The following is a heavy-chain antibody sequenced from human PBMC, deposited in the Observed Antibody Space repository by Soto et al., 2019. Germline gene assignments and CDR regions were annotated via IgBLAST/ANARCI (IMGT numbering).Heavy chain of an antibody. CDR3: ARSDLIAAAGTGGMDV. CDR1: GGSFSGYY. Sequence: SETLSLTCAVYGGSFSGYYWSWIRQPPGKGLEWIGEINHSGSTNYNPSLKSRVTISVDTSKNQFSLKLSSVTAADTAVYYCARSDLIAAAGTGGMDVWGQGTTVTVSS. V-gene: IGHV4-34*01. J-gene: IGHJ6*02. CDR2: INHSGST. D-gene: IGHD6-13*01.